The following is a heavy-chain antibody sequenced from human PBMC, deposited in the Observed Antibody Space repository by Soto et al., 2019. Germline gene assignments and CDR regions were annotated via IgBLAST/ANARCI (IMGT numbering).Heavy chain of an antibody. Sequence: SQTLSLTCAISGDSVSSSSVTWNWIRQSPSRGLEWLGRTYYRPKWYNDYAESVKSRITINPDTSKNQFSLHLNSVTPEDTAVNYCVRLIGNSWLDFWGQGTLVTVSS. J-gene: IGHJ5*01. V-gene: IGHV6-1*01. CDR1: GDSVSSSSVT. CDR2: TYYRPKWYN. D-gene: IGHD1-26*01. CDR3: VRLIGNSWLDF.